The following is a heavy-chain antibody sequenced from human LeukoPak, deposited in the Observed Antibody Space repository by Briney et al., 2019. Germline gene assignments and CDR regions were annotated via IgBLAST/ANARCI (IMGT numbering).Heavy chain of an antibody. CDR1: GFIFNTYS. Sequence: GGSLRLSCVASGFIFNTYSMNWVRQAPGKGLEWVSSISSSRGSYIYYGDSVRGRFTVSRDNAKNLLYLQTNSLRVEDTAVYYCARGTDGYNIDYWGQGTVVTVSS. D-gene: IGHD5-24*01. CDR3: ARGTDGYNIDY. CDR2: ISSSRGSYI. V-gene: IGHV3-21*06. J-gene: IGHJ4*02.